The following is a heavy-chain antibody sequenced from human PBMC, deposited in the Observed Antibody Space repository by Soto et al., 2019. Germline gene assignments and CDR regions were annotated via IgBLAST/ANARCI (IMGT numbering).Heavy chain of an antibody. V-gene: IGHV4-30-2*03. D-gene: IGHD6-13*01. CDR2: IYHSGST. J-gene: IGHJ5*02. Sequence: TLSLTCAVSGGSISSGGYSWSCIRQPPGKGLEWIGYIYHSGSTYYNPSLKSRVIISVDPSKNQFSLKLTSVTAADTAMYYCARPKTIGAAAGKGWFDPWGQGTLVTVSS. CDR1: GGSISSGGYS. CDR3: ARPKTIGAAAGKGWFDP.